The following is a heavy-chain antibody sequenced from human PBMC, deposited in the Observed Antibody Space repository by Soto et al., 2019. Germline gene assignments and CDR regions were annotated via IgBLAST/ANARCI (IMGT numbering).Heavy chain of an antibody. CDR2: ISGSGGST. V-gene: IGHV3-23*01. J-gene: IGHJ6*02. Sequence: GGSLRLSCAASGFTFSSNAMSWVRQAPGKGLEWVSAISGSGGSTYYADSVKGRFTISRDNSKNTLYLQMNSLRAGDTAVYYCAKDENRPPLSRWFGELIRNYYNYALDVWGQGTTVTVSS. CDR1: GFTFSSNA. D-gene: IGHD3-10*01. CDR3: AKDENRPPLSRWFGELIRNYYNYALDV.